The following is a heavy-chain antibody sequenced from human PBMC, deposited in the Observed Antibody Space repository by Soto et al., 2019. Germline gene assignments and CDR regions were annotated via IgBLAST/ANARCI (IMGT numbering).Heavy chain of an antibody. J-gene: IGHJ5*02. D-gene: IGHD3-10*01. CDR3: ARLYRGRGVMDGFEP. Sequence: QVQLQESGPGLVKPSGTLSLTCAVSGGSISSSNWWSWVRQPPGKGLEWIGEIYHSGSTNYNPSLKSRITLAVDKSTNQCSLKLCAVTAADTAVYYCARLYRGRGVMDGFEPWGQGTLVTVSS. CDR2: IYHSGST. CDR1: GGSISSSNW. V-gene: IGHV4-4*02.